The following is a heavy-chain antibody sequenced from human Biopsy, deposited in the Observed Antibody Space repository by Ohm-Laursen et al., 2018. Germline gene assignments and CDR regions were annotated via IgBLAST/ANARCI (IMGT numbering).Heavy chain of an antibody. J-gene: IGHJ4*02. CDR1: GFTFSNYE. Sequence: SLRLSCAASGFTFSNYEMNWVRQAPGKGLEWVSYIISSNTIYYADSVKGRFTISRDNAKNSLYLQMNSLRVEDTAVYYCARWDYWGQGTLVTVSS. CDR2: IISSNTI. CDR3: ARWDY. V-gene: IGHV3-48*03.